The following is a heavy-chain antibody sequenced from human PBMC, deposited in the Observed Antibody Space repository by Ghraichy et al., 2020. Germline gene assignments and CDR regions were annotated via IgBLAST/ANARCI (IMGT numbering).Heavy chain of an antibody. CDR2: INHSGST. D-gene: IGHD3-22*01. Sequence: SETLSLTCAVYGGSFSGYYWSWIRQPPGKGLEWIGEINHSGSTNYNPSLKSRVTISVEQSKNQFSLKLSSVTAADTAVYYCARSHRLYDSSLGWYYWGQGTLVTVSS. V-gene: IGHV4-34*01. CDR3: ARSHRLYDSSLGWYY. J-gene: IGHJ4*02. CDR1: GGSFSGYY.